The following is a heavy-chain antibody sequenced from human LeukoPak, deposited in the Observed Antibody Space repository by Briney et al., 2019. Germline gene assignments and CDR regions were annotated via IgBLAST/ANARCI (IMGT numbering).Heavy chain of an antibody. CDR1: GYTFTSYD. J-gene: IGHJ5*02. CDR2: MNPNSGNT. D-gene: IGHD6-13*01. Sequence: SVKVSCKASGYTFTSYDINWVRQATGQGLEWMGWMNPNSGNTGYAQKFQGRVTITRNTSISTAYMELSSLRSEDTAVYYCARGERYSSSWSFNWFDPWGQGTLVTVSS. CDR3: ARGERYSSSWSFNWFDP. V-gene: IGHV1-8*03.